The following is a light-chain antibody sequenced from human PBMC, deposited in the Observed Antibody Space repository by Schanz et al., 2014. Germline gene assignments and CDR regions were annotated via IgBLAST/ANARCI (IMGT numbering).Light chain of an antibody. V-gene: IGLV2-11*01. CDR1: SSDVGGYNY. Sequence: QSALTQPRSVSGSPGQSVTISCTGTSSDVGGYNYVSWYQQHPGKAPKLMIYDVSKRPSGVPDRFSGSKSGNTASLTISGLQAEDEADYYCCSYADSGTRYLFGTGTKVTVL. CDR2: DVS. J-gene: IGLJ1*01. CDR3: CSYADSGTRYL.